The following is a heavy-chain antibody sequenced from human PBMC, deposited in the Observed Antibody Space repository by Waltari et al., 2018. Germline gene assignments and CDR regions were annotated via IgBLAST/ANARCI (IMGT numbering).Heavy chain of an antibody. Sequence: QVQLQESGPGLVKPSETLSLTCTVSGGSISSYYWSWTRQPPGKGLEWIGYIYYSGSTNYNPSLKSRVTISVDTSKNQFSLKLSSVTAADTAVYYCARRGGIAVAGSDAFDIWGQGTMVTVSS. CDR2: IYYSGST. CDR1: GGSISSYY. CDR3: ARRGGIAVAGSDAFDI. J-gene: IGHJ3*02. D-gene: IGHD6-19*01. V-gene: IGHV4-59*08.